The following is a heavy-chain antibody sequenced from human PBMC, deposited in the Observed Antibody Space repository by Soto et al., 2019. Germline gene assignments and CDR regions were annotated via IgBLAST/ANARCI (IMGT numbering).Heavy chain of an antibody. CDR1: GYTFTSYA. CDR3: ARQETYYDFWSGYSGIDY. D-gene: IGHD3-3*01. V-gene: IGHV1-3*01. CDR2: INAGNGNT. Sequence: ASVKVSCKASGYTFTSYAMHWVRQAPGQGLEWMGWINAGNGNTKYSQKFQGRVTITRDTSASTAYMELSSLRSEDTAVYYCARQETYYDFWSGYSGIDYWGQGTLVTVSS. J-gene: IGHJ4*02.